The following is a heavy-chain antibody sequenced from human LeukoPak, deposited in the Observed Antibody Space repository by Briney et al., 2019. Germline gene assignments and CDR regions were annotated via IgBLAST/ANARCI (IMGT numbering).Heavy chain of an antibody. J-gene: IGHJ4*02. CDR3: ATSAGWFGANFDY. Sequence: PSETLSLTCTVSGGSISSSSYYWGWIRQPPGKGLEWIGSIYYSGSTYYNPSLKSRVTISVDTSKNQFSLKLSSVTAADTAVYYCATSAGWFGANFDYWGQGTLVTVSS. CDR2: IYYSGST. CDR1: GGSISSSSYY. D-gene: IGHD3-10*01. V-gene: IGHV4-39*07.